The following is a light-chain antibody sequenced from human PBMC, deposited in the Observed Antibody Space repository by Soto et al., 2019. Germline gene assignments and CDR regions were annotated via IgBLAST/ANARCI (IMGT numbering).Light chain of an antibody. Sequence: DIQMTQSPSTLSGSVGDRVTITCRASQTISSWLAWYQQKPGKAPKLLIYKASTLKSGVPSRFSDSGSGTDFTLTINNLQPEDFATYYCLQDHNYLWTFGQGTKVDIK. CDR2: KAS. CDR1: QTISSW. CDR3: LQDHNYLWT. J-gene: IGKJ1*01. V-gene: IGKV1-5*03.